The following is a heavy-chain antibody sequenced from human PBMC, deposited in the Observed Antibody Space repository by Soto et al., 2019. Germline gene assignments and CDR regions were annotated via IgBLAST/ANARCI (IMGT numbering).Heavy chain of an antibody. CDR2: ISSSSSYI. V-gene: IGHV3-21*01. D-gene: IGHD3-9*01. Sequence: PGGSLRLSCAASGFTFSSYSMNWVRQAPGRGLEWVSSISSSSSYIYYADSVKGRFTISRDNAKNSLYLQMNSLRAEDTAVYYCARPGGTGYTRSGEDYWGQGALVTVSS. J-gene: IGHJ4*02. CDR1: GFTFSSYS. CDR3: ARPGGTGYTRSGEDY.